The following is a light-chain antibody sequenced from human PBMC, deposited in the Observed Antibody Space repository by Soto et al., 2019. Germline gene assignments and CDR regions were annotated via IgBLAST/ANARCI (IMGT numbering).Light chain of an antibody. CDR3: SSYTSSSTPFF. J-gene: IGLJ1*01. Sequence: QSALTKPASVSGSPGQSITISCTGTSSDVGGYNYVSWYQQHPGKAPKLMIYDVSNRPSGVSNRFSGSKSGNTASLTISGLQAEDEADYYCSSYTSSSTPFFFGTGTKLTVL. CDR1: SSDVGGYNY. V-gene: IGLV2-14*01. CDR2: DVS.